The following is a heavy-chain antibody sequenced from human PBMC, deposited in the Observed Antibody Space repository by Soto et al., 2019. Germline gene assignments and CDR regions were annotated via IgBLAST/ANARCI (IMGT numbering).Heavy chain of an antibody. CDR3: ASCSSTSCHYRWNYYYGMDV. CDR2: IDPSDSYT. J-gene: IGHJ6*02. D-gene: IGHD2-2*01. CDR1: GYSFTIYW. V-gene: IGHV5-10-1*01. Sequence: ESLNISCNVSGYSFTIYWISWVRQMPGKGLAWMGRIDPSDSYTNYSPSFQGHVTISADKSISTAYLQWSSLKASDTAMYYCASCSSTSCHYRWNYYYGMDVWGQGTTVTVSS.